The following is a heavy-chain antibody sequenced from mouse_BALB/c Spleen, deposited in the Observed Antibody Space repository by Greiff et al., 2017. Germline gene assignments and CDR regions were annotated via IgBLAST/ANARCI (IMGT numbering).Heavy chain of an antibody. V-gene: IGHV5-12-1*01. D-gene: IGHD4-1*01. CDR3: ARQNWDWFAY. CDR1: GFAFSSYD. Sequence: DVHLVESGGGLVKPGGSLKLSCAASGFAFSSYDMSWVRQTPEKRLEWVAYISSGGGSTYYPDTVKGRFTISRDNAKNTLYLQMSSLKSEDTAMYYCARQNWDWFAYWGQGTLVTVSA. CDR2: ISSGGGST. J-gene: IGHJ3*01.